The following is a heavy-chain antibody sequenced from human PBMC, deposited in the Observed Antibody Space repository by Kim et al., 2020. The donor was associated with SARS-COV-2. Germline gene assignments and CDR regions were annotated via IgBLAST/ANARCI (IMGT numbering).Heavy chain of an antibody. CDR2: IYYSGNT. CDR3: ARASTSYNYGMDV. J-gene: IGHJ6*02. V-gene: IGHV4-30-4*01. CDR1: GGSISSGGYY. Sequence: SETLSLTCTVSGGSISSGGYYWSWIRQSPGKGLEWIGYIYYSGNTYYNPSLKSRVTISVDTSKNQFFLILSSVTAADTAVYYCARASTSYNYGMDVWGQGTTVTVSS. D-gene: IGHD6-6*01.